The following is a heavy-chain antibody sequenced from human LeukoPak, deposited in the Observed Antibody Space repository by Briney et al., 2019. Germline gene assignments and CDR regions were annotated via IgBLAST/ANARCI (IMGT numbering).Heavy chain of an antibody. D-gene: IGHD3-16*01. J-gene: IGHJ3*02. V-gene: IGHV3-33*08. CDR1: GFTFSGSA. Sequence: PGGSLRLSCAASGFTFSGSAMHWGRQAPGKGLEWVAVIWYDGSNKYYADSVKGRFTISRDNSKNTLYLQMNSLRAEDTAVYYCASYVLGDAFDIWGQGTMVTVSS. CDR2: IWYDGSNK. CDR3: ASYVLGDAFDI.